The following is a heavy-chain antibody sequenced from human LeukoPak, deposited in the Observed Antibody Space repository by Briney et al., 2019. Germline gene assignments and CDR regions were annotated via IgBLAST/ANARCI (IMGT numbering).Heavy chain of an antibody. CDR3: ARGGWPNWYFDL. CDR2: ISSSSSYT. Sequence: GGSLRLSCAASGFSFSDYYMSCIRQAPGEGLEWVSYISSSSSYTNYADSVKGRFPISRDNAKNSLYLQMNSLRAEDTAVYYCARGGWPNWYFDLWGRGTLVTVSS. CDR1: GFSFSDYY. J-gene: IGHJ2*01. V-gene: IGHV3-11*06. D-gene: IGHD6-19*01.